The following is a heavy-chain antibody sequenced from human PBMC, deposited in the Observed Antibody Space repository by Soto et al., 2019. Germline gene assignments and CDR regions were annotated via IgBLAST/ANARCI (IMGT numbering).Heavy chain of an antibody. V-gene: IGHV4-4*02. J-gene: IGHJ6*02. CDR2: IYHSGST. Sequence: SETLSLTCAVSGGSISSSNLWSWVRQPPGKGLEWIGEIYHSGSTNYNPSLKSRVTISVDKSKNQFSLKLSSVTAADTAVYYCARDVFHSSSWYRGMDVWGQGTTVTVSS. D-gene: IGHD6-13*01. CDR3: ARDVFHSSSWYRGMDV. CDR1: GGSISSSNL.